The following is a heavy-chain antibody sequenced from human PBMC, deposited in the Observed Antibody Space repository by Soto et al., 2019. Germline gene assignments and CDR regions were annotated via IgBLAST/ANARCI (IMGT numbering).Heavy chain of an antibody. CDR2: INVYNGHT. V-gene: IGHV1-18*04. Sequence: ASVKVSCKASGYSFSSYAISWVRQAPGQGLEWMGWINVYNGHTNYAPTVQGRVAMTTDISTRTAFMDLRSLRSDDTAFYYRARNHSFVEGLGGMDVWGQGTTVTVSS. CDR3: ARNHSFVEGLGGMDV. CDR1: GYSFSSYA. D-gene: IGHD6-6*01. J-gene: IGHJ6*02.